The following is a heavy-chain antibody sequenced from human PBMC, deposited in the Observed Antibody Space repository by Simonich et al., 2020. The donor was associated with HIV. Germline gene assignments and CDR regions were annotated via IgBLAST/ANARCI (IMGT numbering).Heavy chain of an antibody. CDR2: IYYRGST. D-gene: IGHD1-7*01. Sequence: QLQLQESGPGLVKPSETLSLTCSVSGDSIRSNDHYWDWIRQPPGKGLEGIGSIYYRGSTDYNPSLKMRVTMSIDTSKNQFSLKLNSVTAADTAVYYCARRGNWNYRRGAFDFWGQGTLVTISS. V-gene: IGHV4-39*01. J-gene: IGHJ4*02. CDR3: ARRGNWNYRRGAFDF. CDR1: GDSIRSNDHY.